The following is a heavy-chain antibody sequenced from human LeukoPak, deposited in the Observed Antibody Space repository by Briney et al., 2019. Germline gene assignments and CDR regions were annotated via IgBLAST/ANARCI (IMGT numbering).Heavy chain of an antibody. D-gene: IGHD5-24*01. CDR1: GFTFSSYS. J-gene: IGHJ4*02. V-gene: IGHV3-21*01. CDR3: ARDFAKDGYNGGFDY. CDR2: ISSSSSYI. Sequence: AGGSLRLSCAASGFTFSSYSMNWVRQAPGKGLEWVSSISSSSSYIYYADSVKGRFTISRDNAKNSLYLQMSSLRAEDTAVYYCARDFAKDGYNGGFDYWGQGTLVTVSS.